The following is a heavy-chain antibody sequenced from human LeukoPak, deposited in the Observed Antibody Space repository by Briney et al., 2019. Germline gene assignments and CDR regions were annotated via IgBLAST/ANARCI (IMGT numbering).Heavy chain of an antibody. D-gene: IGHD5-24*01. Sequence: GGSLRLSCAASGFTFSSYAMHWVRQAPGKGLEWVAVISYDGSNKYYADSVKGRLTISRDNSKNTLYLQMNSLRAEDTAVYYCARVGPRWLQFRDFDYWGQGTLVTVSS. CDR3: ARVGPRWLQFRDFDY. J-gene: IGHJ4*02. CDR1: GFTFSSYA. V-gene: IGHV3-30-3*01. CDR2: ISYDGSNK.